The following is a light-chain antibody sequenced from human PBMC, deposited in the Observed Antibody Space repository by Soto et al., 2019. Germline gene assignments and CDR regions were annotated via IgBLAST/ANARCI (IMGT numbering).Light chain of an antibody. CDR3: QQRSSWPWT. Sequence: EIVLTQSPATLSLSPGKGATLSCRASQSISSFLAWYQQKPGQAPRLLIYDASNRATGIPSRFSGSGSGTDFTRTISSLEPEDFEVYYCQQRSSWPWTFGQGTKVEIK. V-gene: IGKV3-11*01. CDR1: QSISSF. CDR2: DAS. J-gene: IGKJ1*01.